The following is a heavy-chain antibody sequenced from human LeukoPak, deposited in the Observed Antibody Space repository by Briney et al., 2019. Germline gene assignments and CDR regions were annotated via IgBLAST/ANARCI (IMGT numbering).Heavy chain of an antibody. CDR2: INHSGST. J-gene: IGHJ4*02. V-gene: IGHV4-34*01. CDR3: ARYYYDSSGYYYLFDY. CDR1: GGSFSGYY. Sequence: PSETLSLTCAVYGGSFSGYYWSWIRQPPGKGLEWIGEINHSGSTNYNPSLKSRVTISVDTSKNQFSLKLSSVTAADTAVYYCARYYYDSSGYYYLFDYWGQGTLVTVSS. D-gene: IGHD3-22*01.